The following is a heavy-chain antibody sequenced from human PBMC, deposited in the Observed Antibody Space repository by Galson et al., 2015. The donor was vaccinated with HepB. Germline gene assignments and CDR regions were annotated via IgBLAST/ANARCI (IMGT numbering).Heavy chain of an antibody. CDR2: ISSNGYMI. J-gene: IGHJ4*02. V-gene: IGHV3-48*03. D-gene: IGHD3-10*01. Sequence: LRLSCAASGFTFGAYEMNWVRQAPGKGLEWISFISSNGYMIYYAESVKGRFTVSRDNARDSLYLQMNSLRVEDTAVYYCVRDDALWSWYFDSWGQGILVTVSS. CDR3: VRDDALWSWYFDS. CDR1: GFTFGAYE.